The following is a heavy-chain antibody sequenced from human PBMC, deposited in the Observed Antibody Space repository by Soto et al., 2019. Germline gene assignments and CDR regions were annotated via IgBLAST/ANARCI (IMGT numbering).Heavy chain of an antibody. J-gene: IGHJ4*02. V-gene: IGHV1-2*02. CDR2: INPDYGGA. D-gene: IGHD3-10*01. CDR3: ARDPGSSTTYLGY. CDR1: GYSYNGYY. Sequence: QAPLVQSGAEVKKPGASLKVSCKAPGYSYNGYYIHWVRQAPGPRLEWMGWINPDYGGATYEEKFQGRITLTRDTSCSTADWVLTRLPSDAPGVYYGARDPGSSTTYLGYWGQGTQFTVS.